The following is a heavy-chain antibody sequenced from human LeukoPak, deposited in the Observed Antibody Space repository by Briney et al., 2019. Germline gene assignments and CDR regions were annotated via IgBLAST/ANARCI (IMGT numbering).Heavy chain of an antibody. CDR1: GFTFSSYE. CDR3: ARGAYGDYGRGY. J-gene: IGHJ4*02. CDR2: IYKSGSRT. D-gene: IGHD4-17*01. V-gene: IGHV3-48*03. Sequence: SLRLSCAASGFTFSSYEMNWVRQAPGKGLAWVSYIYKSGSRTYYADSVKGRFTISRDNAKNLLYLQMNSLRAEDTAVYYCARGAYGDYGRGYWGQGTLVTVSS.